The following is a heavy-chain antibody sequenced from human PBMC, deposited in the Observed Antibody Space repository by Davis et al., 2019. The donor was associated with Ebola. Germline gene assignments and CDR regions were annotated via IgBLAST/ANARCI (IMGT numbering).Heavy chain of an antibody. CDR3: ARALLRRYYYMDV. J-gene: IGHJ6*03. D-gene: IGHD3-22*01. CDR2: INTGNGNT. CDR1: GYTFTSYS. V-gene: IGHV1-3*04. Sequence: ASVKVSCKASGYTFTSYSMHWVRQAPGQRLEWMGWINTGNGNTKYSQKFQGRVTITRDTSASTAYMELSSLRSEDTAVYYCARALLRRYYYMDVWGKGTTVTVSS.